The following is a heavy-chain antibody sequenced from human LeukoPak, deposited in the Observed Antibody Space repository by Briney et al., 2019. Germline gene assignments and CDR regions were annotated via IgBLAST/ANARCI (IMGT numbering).Heavy chain of an antibody. CDR1: GGSISSYY. V-gene: IGHV4-59*01. Sequence: SETLSLTCTVSGGSISSYYWSWIRQPPGKGLEWIGYIYYSGSTNYNPSLKSRVNISVDTSKNQFSLKLSSVTAADTAVYYCARVQGSGYYYDNWFDPWGQGTLVTVSS. CDR3: ARVQGSGYYYDNWFDP. CDR2: IYYSGST. J-gene: IGHJ5*02. D-gene: IGHD3-22*01.